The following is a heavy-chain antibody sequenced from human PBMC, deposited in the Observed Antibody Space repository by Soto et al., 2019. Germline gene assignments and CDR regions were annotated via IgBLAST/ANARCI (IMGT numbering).Heavy chain of an antibody. V-gene: IGHV4-34*01. CDR2: IKDGGLT. CDR3: ARGQEGVVATH. D-gene: IGHD5-12*01. CDR1: GGSLSGYY. J-gene: IGHJ4*02. Sequence: QVQLQQWGAGLLKPSETLSLTCVVYGGSLSGYYWSWIRQPPGKGLEWIGEIKDGGLTNYSPSLKSRATISVDRLKNQFSLKLHSVTAADTAVYYCARGQEGVVATHWDQGALVTVSS.